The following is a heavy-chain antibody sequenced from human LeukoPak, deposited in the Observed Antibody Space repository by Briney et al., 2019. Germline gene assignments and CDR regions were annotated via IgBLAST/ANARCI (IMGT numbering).Heavy chain of an antibody. J-gene: IGHJ5*02. CDR2: IHYSGST. Sequence: SETLSLTCSVSGGSVSSGSYYWHWIRQPPGKGLEWIGYIHYSGSTRYNPSLKSRLTISVDTSKNQFSLELSSVTAADTAVYYCARGAWQQLGGNWFDPWGQGTLVTVSS. D-gene: IGHD6-13*01. CDR3: ARGAWQQLGGNWFDP. V-gene: IGHV4-61*01. CDR1: GGSVSSGSYY.